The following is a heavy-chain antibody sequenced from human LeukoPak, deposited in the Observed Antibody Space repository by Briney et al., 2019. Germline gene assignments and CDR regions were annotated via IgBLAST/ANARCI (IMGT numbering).Heavy chain of an antibody. CDR3: AKDDWVTTMFADAFDI. CDR1: GFTFSSYA. Sequence: GGSLRLSCAASGFTFSSYAMSWVRQAPGKGLEWVSAISGSGGSTYYADSVKGRFTISRDNSKNTLYLQMNSLRAEDTAVYYCAKDDWVTTMFADAFDIWGQGTMVTVSS. D-gene: IGHD4-17*01. CDR2: ISGSGGST. V-gene: IGHV3-23*01. J-gene: IGHJ3*02.